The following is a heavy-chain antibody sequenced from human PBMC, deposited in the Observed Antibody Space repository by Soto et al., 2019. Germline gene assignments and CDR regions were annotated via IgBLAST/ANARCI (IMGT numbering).Heavy chain of an antibody. J-gene: IGHJ4*02. CDR3: ARESEDLTSNFDY. CDR2: ISSTTNYI. CDR1: GFTFSSYG. V-gene: IGHV3-21*06. Sequence: GVLRLSCAASGFTFSSYGMNWVRQAPGKGLEWVSSISSTTNYIYYGDSMKGRFTISRDNAKNSLYLEMNSLRAEDTAVYYCARESEDLTSNFDYWGQGTLVTVSS.